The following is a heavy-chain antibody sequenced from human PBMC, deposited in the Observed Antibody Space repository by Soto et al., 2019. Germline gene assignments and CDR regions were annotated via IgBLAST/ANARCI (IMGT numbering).Heavy chain of an antibody. CDR3: AKLAYCSGGTCYGPYGMDV. D-gene: IGHD2-15*01. CDR2: ISYDGSSQ. CDR1: GFTFSRNG. Sequence: PGGSLRLSCAASGFTFSRNGMHWVRQAPGKGLEWVAVISYDGSSQYYGDSVKGRFTISRDNSKNTLYLQMNSLRAEDTAVYYCAKLAYCSGGTCYGPYGMDVWGQGTTVTVSS. J-gene: IGHJ6*02. V-gene: IGHV3-30*18.